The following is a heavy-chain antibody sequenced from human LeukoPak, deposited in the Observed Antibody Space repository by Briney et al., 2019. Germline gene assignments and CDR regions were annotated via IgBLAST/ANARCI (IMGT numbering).Heavy chain of an antibody. CDR1: GGSISSYY. J-gene: IGHJ6*03. Sequence: SETLSLTCTVSGGSISSYYWSWIRQPAGKGLEWIGRIYTSGSTNYNPSLKSRVTMSVDTSKNQFSLKLSSVTAADTAMYYCARVFPPLGLTVPADMGYYYYMDVWGKGTTVTVSS. CDR3: ARVFPPLGLTVPADMGYYYYMDV. D-gene: IGHD2-2*01. CDR2: IYTSGST. V-gene: IGHV4-4*07.